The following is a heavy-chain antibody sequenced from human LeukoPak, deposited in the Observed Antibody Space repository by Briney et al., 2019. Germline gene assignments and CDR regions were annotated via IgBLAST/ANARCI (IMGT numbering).Heavy chain of an antibody. CDR2: ISGSGGST. CDR1: GFTFSSYA. Sequence: GGSLRLSCAASGFTFSSYAMSWVRQAPGKGLEWVSAISGSGGSTYYADSVKGRFTISRDNSKNTLYLQMNSLRAEDTAVYYCASDIRGYSYGYMDYWGQGTLVTVSS. D-gene: IGHD5-18*01. V-gene: IGHV3-23*01. J-gene: IGHJ4*02. CDR3: ASDIRGYSYGYMDY.